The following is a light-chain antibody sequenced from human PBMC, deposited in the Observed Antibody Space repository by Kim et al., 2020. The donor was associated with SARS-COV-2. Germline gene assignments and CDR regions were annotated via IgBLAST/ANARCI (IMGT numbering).Light chain of an antibody. CDR2: GNS. CDR1: SSNIGAGYD. J-gene: IGLJ1*01. CDR3: QSYDSSLSVYV. V-gene: IGLV1-40*01. Sequence: RVTISCTGSSSNIGAGYDVHWSQQLPGTAPKLLIYGNSNRPSGVPDRFSGSKSGTSASLAITGLQAEDEADYYCQSYDSSLSVYVFGTGTKVTVL.